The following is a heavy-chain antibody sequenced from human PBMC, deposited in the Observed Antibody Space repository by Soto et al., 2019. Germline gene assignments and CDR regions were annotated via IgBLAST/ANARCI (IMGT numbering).Heavy chain of an antibody. Sequence: VGSLRLSCAASGFTFSSYSLSWVRQAPGKGLEWVSAISGSGGSTYYADSVKGRFTISRDNSKNTLYLQMNSLRAEDTAVYYCAILAGYTFDYWGQGTLVTVSS. CDR3: AILAGYTFDY. V-gene: IGHV3-23*01. CDR2: ISGSGGST. D-gene: IGHD6-13*01. CDR1: GFTFSSYS. J-gene: IGHJ4*02.